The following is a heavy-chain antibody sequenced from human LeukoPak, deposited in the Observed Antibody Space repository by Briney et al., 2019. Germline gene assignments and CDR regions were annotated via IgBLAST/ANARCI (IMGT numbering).Heavy chain of an antibody. CDR3: AGENYYGSSCYYRGSWFDP. V-gene: IGHV3-11*01. Sequence: GGSLRLSCAASGFAFSDYYMSWIRQAPGKGLEWVSYISSSGSTIYYADSVKGRFTISRDNAKNSLYLQMNSLRAEDTAVYYCAGENYYGSSCYYRGSWFDPWGQGTLVNVSS. CDR2: ISSSGSTI. CDR1: GFAFSDYY. J-gene: IGHJ5*01. D-gene: IGHD3-22*01.